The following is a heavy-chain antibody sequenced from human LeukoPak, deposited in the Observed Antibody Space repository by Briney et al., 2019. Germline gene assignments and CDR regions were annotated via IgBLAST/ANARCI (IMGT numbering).Heavy chain of an antibody. V-gene: IGHV3-23*01. J-gene: IGHJ4*02. D-gene: IGHD5-24*01. CDR1: GITLSNYG. CDR2: ISGSGGST. CDR3: AKGEMATITGYFDY. Sequence: GGSLRLSCAVSGITLSNYGMSWVRQAPGKGLEWVSAISGSGGSTYYADSVKGRFTISRDNSKNTLYLQMNSLRAEDTAVYYCAKGEMATITGYFDYWGQGTLVTVSS.